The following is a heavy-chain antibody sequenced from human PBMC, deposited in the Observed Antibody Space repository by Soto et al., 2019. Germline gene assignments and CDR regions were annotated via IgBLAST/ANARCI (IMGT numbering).Heavy chain of an antibody. CDR2: ISAYNGNT. J-gene: IGHJ4*02. D-gene: IGHD3-22*01. CDR1: GYTFTSYG. CDR3: ARVFLDDSSGYYYVDNY. V-gene: IGHV1-18*04. Sequence: ASVKVSCKASGYTFTSYGISWVRQAPGQGLEWMGWISAYNGNTNYAQKLQGRVTMTTDTSTSTAYMELRSLRSDDTAVYYCARVFLDDSSGYYYVDNYWGQGTLLTVSS.